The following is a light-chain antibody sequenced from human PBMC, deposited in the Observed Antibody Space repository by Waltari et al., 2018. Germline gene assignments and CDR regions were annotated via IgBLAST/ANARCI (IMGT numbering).Light chain of an antibody. Sequence: DIQMTQSPSTLSASVGDRVTITCRASQSVSSWLAWYRQKPGEAPKLLIYDASSLESGVPSRFSGSGSGTEFTLTISSLQSDDFATYYCQQCNSYWAAFGPGTKVEIK. V-gene: IGKV1-5*01. CDR1: QSVSSW. CDR3: QQCNSYWAA. CDR2: DAS. J-gene: IGKJ1*01.